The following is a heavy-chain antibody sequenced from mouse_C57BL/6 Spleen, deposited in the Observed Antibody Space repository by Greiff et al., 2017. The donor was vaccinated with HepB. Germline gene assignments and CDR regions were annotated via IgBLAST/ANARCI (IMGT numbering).Heavy chain of an antibody. CDR1: GFTFSSYG. D-gene: IGHD2-5*01. V-gene: IGHV5-6*01. CDR2: ISSGGSYT. CDR3: ARDDSNGYYFDY. J-gene: IGHJ2*01. Sequence: EVHLVESGGDLVKPGGSLKLSCAASGFTFSSYGMSWVRQTPDKRLEWVATISSGGSYTYYPDSVKGRFTISRDNAKNTLYLQMSSLKSEDTAMYYGARDDSNGYYFDYWGQGTTLTVSS.